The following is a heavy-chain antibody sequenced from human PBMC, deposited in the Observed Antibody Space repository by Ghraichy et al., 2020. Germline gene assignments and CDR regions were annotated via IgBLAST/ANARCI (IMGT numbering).Heavy chain of an antibody. CDR2: ISANNGHT. V-gene: IGHV1-18*01. CDR1: GFMFSSYG. J-gene: IGHJ4*02. D-gene: IGHD6-19*01. Sequence: ASVKVSCTASGFMFSSYGLSWVRQAPGQGLEWMGWISANNGHTNYAEKFQHRVTMTTDMSTSTAYMELRSLRSDDTAVYYCARPIAVSGHFLDFWGQGTLVAVSS. CDR3: ARPIAVSGHFLDF.